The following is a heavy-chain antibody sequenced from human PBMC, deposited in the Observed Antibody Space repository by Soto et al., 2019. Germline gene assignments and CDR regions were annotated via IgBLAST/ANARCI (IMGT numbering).Heavy chain of an antibody. CDR1: GGSISSYY. D-gene: IGHD5-12*01. CDR2: IYYSGST. CDR3: ARGLVGDIVATTRLRTNYYYYYMDV. J-gene: IGHJ6*03. V-gene: IGHV4-59*08. Sequence: QVQLQESGPGLVKPSETLSLTCTVSGGSISSYYWSWIRQPPGKGLEWIGYIYYSGSTNYNPSLKSRVTISVDTSKKQFSLKLSSVTTADTAVYYCARGLVGDIVATTRLRTNYYYYYMDVWGKGTTVTVSS.